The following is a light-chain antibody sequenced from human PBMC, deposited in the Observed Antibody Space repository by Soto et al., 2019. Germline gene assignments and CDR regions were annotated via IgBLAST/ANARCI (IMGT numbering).Light chain of an antibody. V-gene: IGKV3-20*01. CDR1: QSVSSY. Sequence: ESVLPQYPATLSLSPGARATLSCRASQSVSSYLAWYQQKPGQAPRLLIYGASSRATGIPDRFSGSGSGTDFTLTISRLEPEDFAVYYCQQCGSSPITFGQGTRLEIK. CDR3: QQCGSSPIT. J-gene: IGKJ5*01. CDR2: GAS.